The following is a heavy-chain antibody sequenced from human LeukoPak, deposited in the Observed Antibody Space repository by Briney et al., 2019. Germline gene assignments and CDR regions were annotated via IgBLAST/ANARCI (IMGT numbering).Heavy chain of an antibody. V-gene: IGHV4-59*01. Sequence: SETLSLTCTVSGGSFSSYSLSWIRQPPGKGLEWIGYIYYSGSTNYNPSLKSRVTISVEMSKNQFSLKQRSVTAADTAVYYCARTNEGGYTYDSFYYYYMDVWGKGTTVTISS. CDR3: ARTNEGGYTYDSFYYYYMDV. D-gene: IGHD5-18*01. J-gene: IGHJ6*03. CDR1: GGSFSSYS. CDR2: IYYSGST.